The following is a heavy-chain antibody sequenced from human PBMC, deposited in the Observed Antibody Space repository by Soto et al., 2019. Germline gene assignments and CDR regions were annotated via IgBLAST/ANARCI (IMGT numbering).Heavy chain of an antibody. CDR2: ISGSGGST. D-gene: IGHD6-25*01. CDR3: AKDGGLYGGYYYYYYGMDV. CDR1: GFTCSSYA. V-gene: IGHV3-23*01. Sequence: GSLRRSCAASGFTCSSYAMSWVRQAPGKGLEWVSAISGSGGSTYYADSVKGRFTISRDNSKNTLYLQMNSLRAEDTAVYYCAKDGGLYGGYYYYYYGMDVWGQGTMVTVSS. J-gene: IGHJ6*02.